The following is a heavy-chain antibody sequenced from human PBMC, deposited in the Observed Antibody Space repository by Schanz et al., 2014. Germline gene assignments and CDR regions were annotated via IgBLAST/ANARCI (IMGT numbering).Heavy chain of an antibody. CDR1: GFDFSGYN. D-gene: IGHD2-21*01. V-gene: IGHV3-48*02. CDR3: VKDVSYSFDV. CDR2: IDRSFTS. J-gene: IGHJ3*01. Sequence: EVQLVESGGCLVQPGGSLRLSCAASGFDFSGYNMNWVRQAPGKGLEWISYIDRSFTSFYIDSVKGRFTTSRDNAKNSLFLEMSSLRDEDTAVYFCVKDVSYSFDVWGQGTMVSVSA.